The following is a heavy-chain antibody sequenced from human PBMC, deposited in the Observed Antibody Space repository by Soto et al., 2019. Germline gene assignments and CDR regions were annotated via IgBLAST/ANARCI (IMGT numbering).Heavy chain of an antibody. CDR3: ARDKITGLFDY. D-gene: IGHD2-8*02. CDR1: GGSISSSNW. J-gene: IGHJ4*02. CDR2: IYHSGST. V-gene: IGHV4-4*02. Sequence: SETLSVTWAVSGGSISSSNWWSWVRQPPGKGLEWIGEIYHSGSTSYNPSLKSRVSISVDKSKNQFSLNLSSVTAADTAVYHCARDKITGLFDYWGQGTLVTVSS.